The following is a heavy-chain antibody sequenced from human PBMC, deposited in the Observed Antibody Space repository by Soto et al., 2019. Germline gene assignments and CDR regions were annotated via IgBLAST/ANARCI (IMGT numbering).Heavy chain of an antibody. CDR3: TRAAQARNDWNDLANWFDP. D-gene: IGHD1-1*01. CDR2: IIPFFGTT. CDR1: GGTFSNYA. J-gene: IGHJ5*02. Sequence: SVKVSCKAAGGTFSNYAVSGARQAPGHGLEGLGGIIPFFGTTNYAQKVHGRLTITAEESTSTADMELNDHTPADAAMYFCTRAAQARNDWNDLANWFDPWGQGTLVTVSS. V-gene: IGHV1-69*13.